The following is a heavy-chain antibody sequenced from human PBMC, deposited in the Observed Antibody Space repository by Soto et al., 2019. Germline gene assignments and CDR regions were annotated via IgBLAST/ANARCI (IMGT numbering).Heavy chain of an antibody. J-gene: IGHJ4*02. CDR1: GFTFRNYG. Sequence: GGSLRLSCAASGFTFRNYGMNWVRQAPGKGLEWVSYIGIGSSTKYYADSVKGRFTISRDNSKNTLYLQMNSLRAEDTALYYCAKDLIAARTFWGQGTQVTVSS. CDR3: AKDLIAARTF. D-gene: IGHD6-6*01. V-gene: IGHV3-48*01. CDR2: IGIGSSTK.